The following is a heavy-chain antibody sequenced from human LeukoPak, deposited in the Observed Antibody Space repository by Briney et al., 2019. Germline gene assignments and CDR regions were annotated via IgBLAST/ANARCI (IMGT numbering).Heavy chain of an antibody. CDR1: GGSISSSSYY. V-gene: IGHV4-39*01. Sequence: PSETLSLTCTVSGGSISSSSYYWGWIRQPPGKGLEWFGSIYYSGSTYYNPSLKSRVTISVDTSKNQFSLKLSSVTAADTAVYYCARQGLTIFGPFDPWGQGTLVTVSS. D-gene: IGHD3-3*01. J-gene: IGHJ5*02. CDR3: ARQGLTIFGPFDP. CDR2: IYYSGST.